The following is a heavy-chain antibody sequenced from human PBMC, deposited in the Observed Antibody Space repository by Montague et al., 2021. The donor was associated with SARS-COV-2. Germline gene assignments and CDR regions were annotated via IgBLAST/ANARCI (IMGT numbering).Heavy chain of an antibody. CDR1: GASVSSGSYY. CDR2: IYYSGST. V-gene: IGHV4-61*01. CDR3: ARDHGCSTILGVVTRYGMDV. D-gene: IGHD3-3*01. J-gene: IGHJ6*01. Sequence: SETRSLTCIVSGASVSSGSYYWSWIRQPPGKGLEWIGYIYYSGSTNYNPSLKSRVTISVDTSKNQLSLKLSSVTAADTAVYYCARDHGCSTILGVVTRYGMDVGGRGTTVTVSS.